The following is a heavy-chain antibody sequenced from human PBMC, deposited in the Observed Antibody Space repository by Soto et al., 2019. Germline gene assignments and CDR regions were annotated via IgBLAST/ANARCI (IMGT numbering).Heavy chain of an antibody. V-gene: IGHV3-30*18. CDR2: ISYDGSNK. CDR3: AKNADHWTNISPDS. D-gene: IGHD1-1*01. CDR1: GFTFSSYV. Sequence: PGGSLRLSCAASGFTFSSYVMHWVRQAPGKGLEWVAVISYDGSNKYYADSVRGRFTISRDNSKNTLYLQMNSLRAEDTAVYYCAKNADHWTNISPDSWGKGTLATV. J-gene: IGHJ5*01.